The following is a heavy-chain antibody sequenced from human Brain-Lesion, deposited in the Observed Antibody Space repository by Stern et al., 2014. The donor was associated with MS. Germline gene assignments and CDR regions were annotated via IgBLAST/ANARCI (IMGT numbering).Heavy chain of an antibody. V-gene: IGHV4-39*01. D-gene: IGHD1-26*01. CDR3: ARHDSVPRPSQLYSARDRGPGYFDY. J-gene: IGHJ4*02. Sequence: MQLVESGPGLVKPSETLSLTCTVSGGSISSSTYYWAWIRQPPGKGLGGFGNIYLRGFTTSTPSLKSRVTISVDMSKNQFSLKLSSVTAADTAIYYCARHDSVPRPSQLYSARDRGPGYFDYWGQGTLVTVSS. CDR2: IYLRGFT. CDR1: GGSISSSTYY.